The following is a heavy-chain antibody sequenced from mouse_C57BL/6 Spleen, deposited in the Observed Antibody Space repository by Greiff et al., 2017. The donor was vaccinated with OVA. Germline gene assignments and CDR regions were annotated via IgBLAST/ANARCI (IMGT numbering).Heavy chain of an antibody. D-gene: IGHD2-4*01. Sequence: VQLQESGAELVKPGASVKISCKASGYAFSSYWMNWVKQRPGKGLEWIGQIYPGDGDTNYNGKFKGKATLTADKSSSTAYMQLSSLTSEESAVYFCARRNYDDYYGRDYWGKGPSATVS. CDR2: IYPGDGDT. CDR1: GYAFSSYW. J-gene: IGHJ4*01. V-gene: IGHV1-80*01. CDR3: ARRNYDDYYGRDY.